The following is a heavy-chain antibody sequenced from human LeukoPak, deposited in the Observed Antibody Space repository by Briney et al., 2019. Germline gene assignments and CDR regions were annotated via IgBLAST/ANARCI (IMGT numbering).Heavy chain of an antibody. Sequence: PSETLSLTCTVSGGSISSYYWSWIRQPPGKGLEWIGYIHYSGSTNYNPSLKSRVTISVDTSKNQFSLKLSSVTAADTAVYYCARTPYYYYYYMDVWGKGTTVTVSS. CDR1: GGSISSYY. V-gene: IGHV4-59*01. CDR2: IHYSGST. J-gene: IGHJ6*03. CDR3: ARTPYYYYYYMDV.